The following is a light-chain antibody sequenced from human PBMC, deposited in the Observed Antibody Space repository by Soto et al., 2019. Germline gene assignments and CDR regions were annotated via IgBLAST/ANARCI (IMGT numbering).Light chain of an antibody. CDR3: QQYDSSPRT. J-gene: IGKJ1*01. V-gene: IGKV3-20*01. Sequence: EIGLTQSPGTLSLSPGEIATLSCRASQSVSSSFLAWYQQKPGQAPRLLIYGASNRATGIPDRFSGSGSGTDFTLTISRLEPEDFAVYYCQQYDSSPRTFAQGTKVEI. CDR1: QSVSSSF. CDR2: GAS.